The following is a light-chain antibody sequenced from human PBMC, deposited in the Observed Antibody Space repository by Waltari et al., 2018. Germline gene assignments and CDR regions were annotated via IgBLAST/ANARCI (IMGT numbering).Light chain of an antibody. CDR2: RTS. Sequence: EIVLTQSPDTLSLSPGERAPLTCRASQTLSSSYLAWYQQKPGQAPRLLIYRTSSRATGIPDRFSGSGSGTDFSLTINRLEPEDSAVYYCQQYGSPLWSFGQGTKVEIK. CDR3: QQYGSPLWS. V-gene: IGKV3-20*01. CDR1: QTLSSSY. J-gene: IGKJ1*01.